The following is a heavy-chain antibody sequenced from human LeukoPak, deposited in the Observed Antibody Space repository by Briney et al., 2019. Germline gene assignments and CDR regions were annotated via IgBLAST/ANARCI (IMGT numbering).Heavy chain of an antibody. J-gene: IGHJ4*02. CDR3: AKDRGDTRYYFDY. CDR1: GFTFSSYA. CDR2: ISGRGGST. Sequence: GGSLRLSCAASGFTFSSYAMSWVRQPPGKGREWVSAISGRGGSTYNADSGKGPFTISRDNSKNTVHLQMNSRRAEDTAVYYWAKDRGDTRYYFDYWGQGTLVTVSS. V-gene: IGHV3-23*01. D-gene: IGHD2-21*02.